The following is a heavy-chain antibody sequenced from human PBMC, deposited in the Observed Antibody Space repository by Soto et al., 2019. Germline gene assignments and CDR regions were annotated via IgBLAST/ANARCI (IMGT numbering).Heavy chain of an antibody. CDR1: GGTFSSYA. J-gene: IGHJ4*02. Sequence: SVKVSCKASGGTFSSYAISWVRQAPGQGLEWMGGIIPIFGTANYAQKFQGRVTITADESTSTAYMELSSLRSEDTAVYYCARGPCSGGSCYLYNFDYWGQGTLVTVSS. D-gene: IGHD2-15*01. V-gene: IGHV1-69*13. CDR3: ARGPCSGGSCYLYNFDY. CDR2: IIPIFGTA.